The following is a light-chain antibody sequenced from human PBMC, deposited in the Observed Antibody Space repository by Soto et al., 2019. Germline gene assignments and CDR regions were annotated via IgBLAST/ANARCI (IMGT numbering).Light chain of an antibody. Sequence: QAVVTQPASVSGSPGQSITISCTGTSSDIGSYNLVSWYQQHPGKAPKLMIYEGSKRPSGVSNRFSGSKSGNTASLTISGHQAEDEADYYCCSYAGSSTSAVFGGGTELTVL. J-gene: IGLJ2*01. CDR1: SSDIGSYNL. CDR2: EGS. V-gene: IGLV2-23*01. CDR3: CSYAGSSTSAV.